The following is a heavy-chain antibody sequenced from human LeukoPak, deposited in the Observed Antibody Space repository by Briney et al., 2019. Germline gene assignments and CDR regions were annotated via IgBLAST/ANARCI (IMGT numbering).Heavy chain of an antibody. V-gene: IGHV1-2*02. CDR2: INPNSGGT. J-gene: IGHJ4*02. D-gene: IGHD1-26*01. CDR3: ALAIRATNDY. Sequence: ASTKVSCKASGYTFTGYYMHWVRQAPGQGLEWMGWINPNSGGTNYAQKFQGRVTITRDTSISTAYMQLSRLRSDDTAVYYCALAIRATNDYWGQGTLVTVSS. CDR1: GYTFTGYY.